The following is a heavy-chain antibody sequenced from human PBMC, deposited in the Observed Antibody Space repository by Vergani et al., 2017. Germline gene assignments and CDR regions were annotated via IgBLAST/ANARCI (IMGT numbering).Heavy chain of an antibody. J-gene: IGHJ6*03. D-gene: IGHD2-2*02. CDR1: GFTFDDYA. CDR3: AKDRGIGCSSTSCYKSDYMDV. Sequence: EVQLVESGGGLVQPGRSLRLSCAASGFTFDDYAMHWVRQAPGKGLEWVSGISWNSGSIGYADSVKGRFTISRDNAKNSLYLQMNSLRAEDTALYYCAKDRGIGCSSTSCYKSDYMDVWGKGTTVTVSS. CDR2: ISWNSGSI. V-gene: IGHV3-9*01.